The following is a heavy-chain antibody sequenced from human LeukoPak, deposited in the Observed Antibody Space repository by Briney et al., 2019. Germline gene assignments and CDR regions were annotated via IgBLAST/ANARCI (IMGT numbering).Heavy chain of an antibody. J-gene: IGHJ4*02. D-gene: IGHD6-19*01. Sequence: PGRSLRLSCEASGFTFSSYGIHWVRQAPGKGLEWVAVISNDGSNKFCADSVKGRFTISRDNSKNTLYLQMNSLRAEDTAVYYCAKDRGSGYLDYWGQGTLVTVSS. CDR2: ISNDGSNK. CDR1: GFTFSSYG. CDR3: AKDRGSGYLDY. V-gene: IGHV3-30*18.